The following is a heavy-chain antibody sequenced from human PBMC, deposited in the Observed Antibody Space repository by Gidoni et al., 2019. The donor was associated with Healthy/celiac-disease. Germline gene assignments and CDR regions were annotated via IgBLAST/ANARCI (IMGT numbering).Heavy chain of an antibody. CDR3: TTDPSIVVVPAAIDYYYYGMDV. CDR1: VLTFSNAW. V-gene: IGHV3-15*01. Sequence: EVQLVESGGGLVKPGGSLRLYCAASVLTFSNAWMSWVRQAPGKGLEWVGRIKSKTDGGTTDYAAPVKGRFTISRDDSKNTLYLQMNSLKTEDTAVYYCTTDPSIVVVPAAIDYYYYGMDVWGQGTTVTVSS. D-gene: IGHD2-2*02. J-gene: IGHJ6*02. CDR2: IKSKTDGGTT.